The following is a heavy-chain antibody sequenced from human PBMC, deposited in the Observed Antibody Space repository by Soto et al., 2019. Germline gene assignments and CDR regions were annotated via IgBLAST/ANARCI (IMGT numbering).Heavy chain of an antibody. V-gene: IGHV4-39*01. Sequence: QLQLQESGPGLVKPSETLSLTCTVSGGSISRNNHYWGWIRQSPGKGLEWIGSIPFSGSTNYNPSRKSRVRLSMETSMNQFSLRMSSVTAADTAVFYCTRLGSSGWYQGSYFDYWGQGILVTVSS. D-gene: IGHD6-19*01. J-gene: IGHJ4*02. CDR1: GGSISRNNHY. CDR3: TRLGSSGWYQGSYFDY. CDR2: IPFSGST.